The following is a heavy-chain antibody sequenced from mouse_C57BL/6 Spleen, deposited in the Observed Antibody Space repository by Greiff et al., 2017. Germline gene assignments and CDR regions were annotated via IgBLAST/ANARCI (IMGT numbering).Heavy chain of an antibody. J-gene: IGHJ1*03. Sequence: QVQLQQSGAELAKPGASVKLSCKASGYSFTSYCMHWVKQRPGQGLEWIGYINPSSGYTKYNQKFKDKGTFTADNSSSTAYMQLSSLTYEDSAVYYCASGIDYCSREGYMEVWGTGTTVTVSS. CDR2: INPSSGYT. CDR1: GYSFTSYC. V-gene: IGHV1-7*01. CDR3: ASGIDYCSREGYMEV. D-gene: IGHD1-1*01.